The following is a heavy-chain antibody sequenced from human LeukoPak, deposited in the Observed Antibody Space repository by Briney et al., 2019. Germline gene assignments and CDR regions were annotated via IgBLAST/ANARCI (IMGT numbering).Heavy chain of an antibody. J-gene: IGHJ5*02. CDR1: GFTFSSYS. CDR3: ARDGYSSGWRQGWFDP. CDR2: ISSSSSYI. V-gene: IGHV3-21*01. D-gene: IGHD6-25*01. Sequence: PGGSLRLSCAASGFTFSSYSMNWVRQAPGKGLEWVSSISSSSSYIYYADSVKGRFTISRDNAKNSLYLQMNSLRAEDTAVYYCARDGYSSGWRQGWFDPWGQGTLVTVSS.